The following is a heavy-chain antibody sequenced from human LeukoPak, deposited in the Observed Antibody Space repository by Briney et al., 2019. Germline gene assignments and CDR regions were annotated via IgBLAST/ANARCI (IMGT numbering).Heavy chain of an antibody. D-gene: IGHD5-12*01. V-gene: IGHV3-23*01. CDR3: AKTFNSGYDSRDAFDI. CDR1: GFTFSSYA. Sequence: GGSLRLSCAAPGFTFSSYAMSWVRQAPGKGLEWVSAISGSGGSTYYADSVKGRFTISRDNSKNTLYLQMNGLRAEDTAVYYCAKTFNSGYDSRDAFDIWGQGTMVTVSS. J-gene: IGHJ3*02. CDR2: ISGSGGST.